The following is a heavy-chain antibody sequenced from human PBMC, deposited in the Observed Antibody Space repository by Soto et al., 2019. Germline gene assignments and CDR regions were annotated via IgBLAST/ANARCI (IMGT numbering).Heavy chain of an antibody. Sequence: ESGGGVVQPGGSLRLSCSGSVFIFSGYGMHWVRQPPGKGLEWVAVISYDGRRKYYEDSVKGRFTVSRDNSQNTVYLEMNSLRVEDSAIYYCAKDILRDQLDWGMDVWGQGTTVTVSS. V-gene: IGHV3-30*18. D-gene: IGHD3-9*01. J-gene: IGHJ6*02. CDR3: AKDILRDQLDWGMDV. CDR2: ISYDGRRK. CDR1: VFIFSGYG.